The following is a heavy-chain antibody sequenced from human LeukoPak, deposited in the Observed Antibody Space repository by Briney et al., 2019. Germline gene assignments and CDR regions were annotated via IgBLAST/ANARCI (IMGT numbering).Heavy chain of an antibody. V-gene: IGHV1-46*01. D-gene: IGHD2-15*01. J-gene: IGHJ3*02. CDR2: INPSGGST. CDR3: ARDHNVAQYCSGGSCYSSTSDAFDI. CDR1: GYTFTSYY. Sequence: ASVKVSCKASGYTFTSYYMHWVRQAPGQGLEWMGIINPSGGSTSYAQKFQGRVTMTRDMSTSTVYMELSSLRSEDTAVYYCARDHNVAQYCSGGSCYSSTSDAFDIWGQGTMVTVSS.